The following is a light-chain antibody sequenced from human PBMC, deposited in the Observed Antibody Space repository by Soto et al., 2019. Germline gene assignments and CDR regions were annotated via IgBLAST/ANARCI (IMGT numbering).Light chain of an antibody. CDR1: QAVNTR. CDR3: HQRQSWPRT. CDR2: LAS. J-gene: IGKJ1*01. V-gene: IGKV3-11*01. Sequence: EIVLTQSPATLSSFPGDRVTLSCRASQAVNTRVAWYQHKPGQAPRLLIYLASNRAAGVPARFSGSGSGTDFTLTISNVEPEDFAVYYCHQRQSWPRTFGQGTTVDIK.